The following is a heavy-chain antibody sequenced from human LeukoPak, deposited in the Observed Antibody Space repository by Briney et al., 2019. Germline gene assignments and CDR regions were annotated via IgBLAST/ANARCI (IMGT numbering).Heavy chain of an antibody. Sequence: SETLSLTCTVSGGSISSYYWSWIRQPPGKGLEWIGYIYYSGGANYTPSLKSRVHISVDPSKNPFSLKMSSVTAADQAVYYCARVLRGGRLYFGYWGQGTLVTVSS. V-gene: IGHV4-59*01. D-gene: IGHD3-16*01. CDR1: GGSISSYY. J-gene: IGHJ4*02. CDR3: ARVLRGGRLYFGY. CDR2: IYYSGGA.